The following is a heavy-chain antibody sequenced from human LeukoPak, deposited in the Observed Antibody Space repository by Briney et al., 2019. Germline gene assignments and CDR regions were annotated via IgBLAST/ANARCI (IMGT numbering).Heavy chain of an antibody. J-gene: IGHJ4*02. CDR3: ATHSGSYTFDY. Sequence: GASVKVSCKASGYTFTSYDINWVRQAPGQGLEWMGWINPNSGGTNYAQKFQGRVTMTRDTSISTAYMELSRLRSDDTAVYYCATHSGSYTFDYWGQGTLVTVSS. CDR2: INPNSGGT. V-gene: IGHV1-2*02. D-gene: IGHD1-26*01. CDR1: GYTFTSYD.